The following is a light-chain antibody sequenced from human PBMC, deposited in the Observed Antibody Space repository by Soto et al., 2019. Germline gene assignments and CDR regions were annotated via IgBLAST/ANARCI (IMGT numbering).Light chain of an antibody. V-gene: IGKV1-5*03. CDR1: QTISSW. Sequence: DIQMTQSPSTLSGSVGDRVTITCRASQTISSWLAWYQQKPGKAPKLLIYKASTLKSGVPSRFSGSGSGTEFTLTISSLQPDDFATYYGQHYNSYSAAFGQGTKVEVK. J-gene: IGKJ1*01. CDR3: QHYNSYSAA. CDR2: KAS.